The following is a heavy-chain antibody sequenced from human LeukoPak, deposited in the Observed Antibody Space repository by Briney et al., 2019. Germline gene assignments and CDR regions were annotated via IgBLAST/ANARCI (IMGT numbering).Heavy chain of an antibody. V-gene: IGHV4-34*01. J-gene: IGHJ4*02. Sequence: SETLSLTCAVHGGSFNGYYWSWIRQPPGKGLEWIGEINDSRSTKYNPSLKSRVTISVDTSKNQFSLKLNSVTAADTAVYYCARGPPVVYDVLTGYYRFDYWGQGTLVTVSS. CDR2: INDSRST. CDR3: ARGPPVVYDVLTGYYRFDY. D-gene: IGHD3-9*01. CDR1: GGSFNGYY.